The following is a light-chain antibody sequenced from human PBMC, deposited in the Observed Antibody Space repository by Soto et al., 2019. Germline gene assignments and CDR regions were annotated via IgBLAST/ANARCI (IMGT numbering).Light chain of an antibody. V-gene: IGLV1-40*01. CDR1: SSNIGAGYD. J-gene: IGLJ1*01. Sequence: QSVLTQPPSVAGAPGQRVTISCTGSSSNIGAGYDVHWYQQLPGTAPKLLIYGNSNRPSGVPDRFSGSKSGTSASLAITGLQAEDEGDYCCQSYDSSLSGFYVFGTGTKRTVL. CDR2: GNS. CDR3: QSYDSSLSGFYV.